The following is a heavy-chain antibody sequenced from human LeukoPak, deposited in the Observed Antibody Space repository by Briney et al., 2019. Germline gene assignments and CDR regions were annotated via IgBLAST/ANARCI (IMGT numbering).Heavy chain of an antibody. CDR2: VFYTGDT. CDR3: ARLSDTAMDSNWFDP. D-gene: IGHD5-18*01. V-gene: IGHV4-59*08. CDR1: GASISSFY. J-gene: IGHJ5*02. Sequence: TSETLSLTCAVSGASISSFYWSWIRQPPGKGLEWIGYVFYTGDTNYNPSLKSRVTVSLDTFKSQVSLSLTSVTAADTAVYYCARLSDTAMDSNWFDPWGQGTLVTVSS.